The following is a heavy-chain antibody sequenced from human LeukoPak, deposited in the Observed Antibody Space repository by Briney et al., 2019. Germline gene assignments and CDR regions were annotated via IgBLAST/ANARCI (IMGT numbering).Heavy chain of an antibody. J-gene: IGHJ4*02. Sequence: GGSLRLSCAASGFTFSSYAMSWVRQAPGKGLEWVSAISGSGGSTYYADSVKGRFTISRDNSKNTLYLQMNSLRAEDTAVYYCAKEYYYGSGSYSPNYFDYWGQGTLVTVSS. V-gene: IGHV3-23*01. CDR1: GFTFSSYA. CDR2: ISGSGGST. CDR3: AKEYYYGSGSYSPNYFDY. D-gene: IGHD3-10*01.